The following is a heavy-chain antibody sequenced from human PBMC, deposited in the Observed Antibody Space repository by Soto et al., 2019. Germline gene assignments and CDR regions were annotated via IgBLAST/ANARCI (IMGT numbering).Heavy chain of an antibody. V-gene: IGHV3-30*18. CDR1: ELNISSYF. Sequence: PGGSKTHSNASSELNISSYFMHLIRQEQGKGLEWVAVISYDGSNKYYADSVKGRFTISRDNSKNTLYLQMNSLRAEDTAMFYCAKREYSYGYGSPNPFDYWGQGTLVTVSS. J-gene: IGHJ4*02. CDR2: ISYDGSNK. D-gene: IGHD5-18*01. CDR3: AKREYSYGYGSPNPFDY.